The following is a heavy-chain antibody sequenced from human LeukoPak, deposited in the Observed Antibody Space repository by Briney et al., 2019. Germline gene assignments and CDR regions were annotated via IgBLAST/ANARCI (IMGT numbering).Heavy chain of an antibody. D-gene: IGHD3-10*01. Sequence: SETLSLTCTVSGGSISTYYWSWIRQPAGKGLEWIGRIYSSGTTNYNRSLKSRVTMSVDTSKNQFSLNLNSVTAADTAVYYCARNFQGGAYYFFDYWGQGTLVTVSS. CDR2: IYSSGTT. CDR3: ARNFQGGAYYFFDY. V-gene: IGHV4-4*07. CDR1: GGSISTYY. J-gene: IGHJ4*02.